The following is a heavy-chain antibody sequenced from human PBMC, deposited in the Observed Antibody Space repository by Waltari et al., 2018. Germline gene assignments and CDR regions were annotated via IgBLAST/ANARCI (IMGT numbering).Heavy chain of an antibody. CDR2: NNHSGIT. D-gene: IGHD3-22*01. V-gene: IGHV4-34*01. J-gene: IGHJ1*01. CDR1: GGSFSGYY. CDR3: ARGRRGYDSSGYRLQH. Sequence: QVQLQQWGAGLLKPSETLSLTCAVYGGSFSGYYWSWIRQPPRKGLEWSGENNHSGITHYNPSRKRRVTISVDTSKNQFSLKLSSVTAADTAVYYCARGRRGYDSSGYRLQHWGQGTLVTVSS.